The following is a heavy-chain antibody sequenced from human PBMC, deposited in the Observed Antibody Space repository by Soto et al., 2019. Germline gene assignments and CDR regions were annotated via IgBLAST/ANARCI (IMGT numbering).Heavy chain of an antibody. CDR2: IYWDGDR. Sequence: QITLKESGRTLLEPTQTLTLTCSFSGFSLTSSGVGVGWLRQAPGKALACLGIIYWDGDRRYNPSLRQRLTITKDTSKNQVVLTMTYMEPVDTSPYYCAHRVPYNSYWDVGWFDPWGQGTLVTVS. CDR1: GFSLTSSGVG. J-gene: IGHJ5*02. CDR3: AHRVPYNSYWDVGWFDP. D-gene: IGHD1-20*01. V-gene: IGHV2-5*02.